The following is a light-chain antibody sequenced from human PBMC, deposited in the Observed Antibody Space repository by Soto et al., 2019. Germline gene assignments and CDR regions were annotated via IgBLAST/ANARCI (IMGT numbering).Light chain of an antibody. CDR2: DAY. V-gene: IGKV3-11*01. CDR3: QKRHMWPIT. CDR1: QSFRGL. Sequence: VFTPSPVTLSLSQGERAPLSGRASQSFRGLLAWYQQKPGQALRLLIYDAYNRATGIPPRFSGSGSGTDFTLTISSLEPEDSAVYYCQKRHMWPITFGQGTRREIK. J-gene: IGKJ5*01.